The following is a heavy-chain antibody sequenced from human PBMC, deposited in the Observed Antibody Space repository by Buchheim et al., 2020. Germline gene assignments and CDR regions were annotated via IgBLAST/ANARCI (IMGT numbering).Heavy chain of an antibody. CDR2: IGVGGDT. J-gene: IGHJ6*02. D-gene: IGHD1-7*01. V-gene: IGHV3-13*04. CDR1: GFTFSNYE. CDR3: SRGAGVLELRTMDV. Sequence: EVQLVESGGGLVEPGGSLRLSCAASGFTFSNYEMHWVRHVIGKGLEWVSTIGVGGDTYYPGSVKGRFTISRENAKNSLYLQMNGLRAGDTAVYYCSRGAGVLELRTMDVWGEGTT.